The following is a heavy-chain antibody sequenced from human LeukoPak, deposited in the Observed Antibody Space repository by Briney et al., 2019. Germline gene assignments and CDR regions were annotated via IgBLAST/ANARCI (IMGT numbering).Heavy chain of an antibody. Sequence: GGSLRLSCAASGFTFSSYRMNWVRQAPGKGLEWVSSISSSSSYIYYADSVKGRFTIPRDNAKNSLYLQMNSLRAEDTAVYYCARDASIAAAGTVGWFDPWGQGTLVTVSS. CDR2: ISSSSSYI. CDR1: GFTFSSYR. CDR3: ARDASIAAAGTVGWFDP. V-gene: IGHV3-21*01. D-gene: IGHD6-13*01. J-gene: IGHJ5*02.